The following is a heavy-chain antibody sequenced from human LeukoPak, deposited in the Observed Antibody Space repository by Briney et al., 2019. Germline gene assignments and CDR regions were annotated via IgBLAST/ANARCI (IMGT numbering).Heavy chain of an antibody. CDR3: ARETRETGSGDHQTDAFDI. V-gene: IGHV3-74*01. CDR2: INRDASRP. D-gene: IGHD2-15*01. Sequence: GGSLRLSCAASGFTFSDYWMHWVRQAPGKGLVWDSRINRDASRPSYADSVKGRFTISRDNAKNTLYLQMNSLRVEDTALYYCARETRETGSGDHQTDAFDIWGQGTMVSVSS. J-gene: IGHJ3*02. CDR1: GFTFSDYW.